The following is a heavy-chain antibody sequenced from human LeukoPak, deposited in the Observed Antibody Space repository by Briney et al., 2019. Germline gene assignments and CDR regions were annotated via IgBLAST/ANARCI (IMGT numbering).Heavy chain of an antibody. D-gene: IGHD2-15*01. J-gene: IGHJ4*02. V-gene: IGHV3-30*04. CDR3: ARYSGVVVVPSGFFDY. Sequence: GGSLRLSCAASGFTFSSYAMHWVRQAPGKGLEWVAVISYDGSNKYYADSVKGRFTISRDNSKNTLYLQMNSLRAEDTAVYYCARYSGVVVVPSGFFDYWGQGTLVTVSS. CDR1: GFTFSSYA. CDR2: ISYDGSNK.